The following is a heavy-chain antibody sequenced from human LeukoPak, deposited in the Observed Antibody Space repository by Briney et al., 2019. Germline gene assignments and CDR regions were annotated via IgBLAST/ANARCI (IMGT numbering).Heavy chain of an antibody. CDR2: ISWNSGSI. CDR1: GFTFSSYA. D-gene: IGHD5-18*01. Sequence: GGSLRLSCAASGFTFSSYAMSWVRQAPGKGLEWVSGISWNSGSIGYADSVKGRFTISRDNAKNSLYLQMNSLRAEDTALYYCAKVNGRYSYGYVFDYWGQGTLVTVSS. V-gene: IGHV3-9*01. CDR3: AKVNGRYSYGYVFDY. J-gene: IGHJ4*02.